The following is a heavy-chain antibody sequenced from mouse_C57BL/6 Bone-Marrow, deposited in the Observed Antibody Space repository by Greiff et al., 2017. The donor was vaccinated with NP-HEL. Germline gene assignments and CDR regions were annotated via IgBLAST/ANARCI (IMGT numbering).Heavy chain of an antibody. J-gene: IGHJ3*01. V-gene: IGHV1-59*01. Sequence: QVQLQQPGAELVRPGTSVKLSCKASGYTFTSYWMHRVKQRPGQGLEWIGVIDPSASYTNYNQKFKGKATLTVDTSSSTAYMQLSSLTSEDSAVYYCARWTRRAYWGQGTLVTVSA. CDR2: IDPSASYT. CDR3: ARWTRRAY. CDR1: GYTFTSYW.